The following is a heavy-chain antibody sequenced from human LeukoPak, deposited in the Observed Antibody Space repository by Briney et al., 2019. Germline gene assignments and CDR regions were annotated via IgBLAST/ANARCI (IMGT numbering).Heavy chain of an antibody. V-gene: IGHV4-39*01. D-gene: IGHD3-16*01. J-gene: IGHJ5*02. CDR2: IYYSGST. CDR1: GGSISSSSYY. Sequence: KPSGTLSLTCTVSGGSISSSSYYWGWIRQPPGKGLEWIGSIYYSGSTYYNPSLKSRVTISVDTSKNQFSLKLSSVTAADTAVYYCARIMRTGGWFDPWGQGTLVTVSS. CDR3: ARIMRTGGWFDP.